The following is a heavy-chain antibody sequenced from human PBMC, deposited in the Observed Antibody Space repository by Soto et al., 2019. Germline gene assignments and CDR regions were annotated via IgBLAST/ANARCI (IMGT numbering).Heavy chain of an antibody. Sequence: QVQLVQSGAEVKKPGASVKVSCKASGYTFTSYGISWVRQAPGQGLEWMGWISAYNGNTNYAQKLQGRVTMTTDTTTSTAYMELRSLRSDETAVYYCARDEYCSGGSCYSIVYFQHWGQGTLVTVSS. CDR3: ARDEYCSGGSCYSIVYFQH. D-gene: IGHD2-15*01. CDR2: ISAYNGNT. V-gene: IGHV1-18*01. J-gene: IGHJ1*01. CDR1: GYTFTSYG.